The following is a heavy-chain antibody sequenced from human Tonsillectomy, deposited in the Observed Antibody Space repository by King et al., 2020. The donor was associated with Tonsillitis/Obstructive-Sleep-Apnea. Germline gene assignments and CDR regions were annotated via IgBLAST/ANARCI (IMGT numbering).Heavy chain of an antibody. CDR1: GFTFSNYA. Sequence: VQLVESGGGVVQPGRSLGLSCAASGFTFSNYAMHWVRQAPGKGLEWVALISYDGSNKYYADSVKGRFTISRDNSKNTLYLQMNSLRAEDTAVYYCARDSESSYYYDSNNNYFDYWGQGTLVTVSS. CDR2: ISYDGSNK. V-gene: IGHV3-30*04. D-gene: IGHD3-22*01. CDR3: ARDSESSYYYDSNNNYFDY. J-gene: IGHJ4*02.